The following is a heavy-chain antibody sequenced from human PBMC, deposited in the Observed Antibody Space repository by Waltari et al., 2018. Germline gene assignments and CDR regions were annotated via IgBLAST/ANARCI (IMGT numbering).Heavy chain of an antibody. J-gene: IGHJ4*02. CDR2: ISSSSSTI. CDR1: GFPFSSYS. D-gene: IGHD2-2*01. CDR3: AGYCSSTSCPGRY. Sequence: EVQLVESGGGLVQPGGSLRLSCAASGFPFSSYSMNWVSQAPGKGLEWVSYISSSSSTIYYADSVKGRFTISRDNAKNSLYLQMNSLRDEDTAVYYCAGYCSSTSCPGRYWGQGTLVTVSS. V-gene: IGHV3-48*02.